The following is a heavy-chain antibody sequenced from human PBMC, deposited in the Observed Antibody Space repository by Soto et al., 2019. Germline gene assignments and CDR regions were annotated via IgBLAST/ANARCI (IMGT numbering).Heavy chain of an antibody. CDR3: ARVEDYGDPKIDY. CDR2: ISSSSSYI. Sequence: EVQLVESGGGLVKPGXSXXXXXXXXXXXXXXXXMNWVRQAPGKGLEWVSSISSSSSYIYYADSVKGRFTISRDNAKNSLYLQMNSLRAEDTAVYYCARVEDYGDPKIDYWGQGTLVTVSS. D-gene: IGHD4-17*01. J-gene: IGHJ4*02. V-gene: IGHV3-21*01. CDR1: XXXXXXXX.